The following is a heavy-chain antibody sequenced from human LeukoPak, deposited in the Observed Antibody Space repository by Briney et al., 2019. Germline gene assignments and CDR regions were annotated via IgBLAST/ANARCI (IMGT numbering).Heavy chain of an antibody. CDR1: GFSLSTNGMC. V-gene: IGHV2-70*11. CDR3: ARKSRNYDYALDF. Sequence: SGPALVKPTQTLTLTCTFSGFSLSTNGMCVTWIRQPPGKALEWLARIDWDDDKYYSTSLKTRLTISKDTSKKQVVLTMTNMDPVDTATYYCARKSRNYDYALDFWGPGTLVTVS. J-gene: IGHJ4*02. CDR2: IDWDDDK. D-gene: IGHD3-16*01.